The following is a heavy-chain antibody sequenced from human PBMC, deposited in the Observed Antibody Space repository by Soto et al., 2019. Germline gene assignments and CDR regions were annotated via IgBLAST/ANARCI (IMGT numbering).Heavy chain of an antibody. CDR2: IHGSAGST. CDR3: AKANGGNYRHFDF. D-gene: IGHD1-26*01. Sequence: GGSLRLSCVASGFTFSSYVMSWVRQAPGKGLEWVSAIHGSAGSTYYADSVKGRFTISRDNSKNTLSLQMNSLRADDTALYYCAKANGGNYRHFDFWGQGALVTVSS. J-gene: IGHJ4*02. CDR1: GFTFSSYV. V-gene: IGHV3-23*01.